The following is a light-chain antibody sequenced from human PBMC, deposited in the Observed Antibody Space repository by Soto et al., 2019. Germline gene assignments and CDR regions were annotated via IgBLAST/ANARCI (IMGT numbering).Light chain of an antibody. CDR1: SGHSSYA. V-gene: IGLV4-69*01. J-gene: IGLJ1*01. CDR2: LNSDGSH. Sequence: QRVLTQSPSVSASLGASVKLTCTLSSGHSSYAIAWHQQQPEKGPRYLMKLNSDGSHSRGDGIPDRFSGSSSGAERYLTISSLQSEDEADYYCQTWGTGIHVFGTGTKLTVL. CDR3: QTWGTGIHV.